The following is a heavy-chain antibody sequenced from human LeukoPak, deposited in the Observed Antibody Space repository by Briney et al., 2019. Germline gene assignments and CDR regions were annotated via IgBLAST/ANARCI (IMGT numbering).Heavy chain of an antibody. CDR3: AKRVGDY. D-gene: IGHD2-15*01. Sequence: TGGSLRLSCAASGLILSRYAMTWVRQAPGKGLEWVSAISAGGAGTYYAGSVRGRFTISRDNSKNTLYLQMNSLRAEDTAVYYCAKRVGDYWGQGTLVTVSS. CDR1: GLILSRYA. J-gene: IGHJ4*02. CDR2: ISAGGAGT. V-gene: IGHV3-23*01.